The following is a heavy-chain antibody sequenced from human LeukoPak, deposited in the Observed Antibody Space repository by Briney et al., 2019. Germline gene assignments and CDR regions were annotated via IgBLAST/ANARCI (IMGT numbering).Heavy chain of an antibody. CDR1: GYTFTSYA. V-gene: IGHV1-3*01. CDR3: AREIAVAGHTTITNYYYGMDV. CDR2: INAGNGNT. D-gene: IGHD6-13*01. Sequence: ASVKVSCKASGYTFTSYAMHWVRQAPGQRLEWMGWINAGNGNTKYSQKFQGRVTITADESTSTAYMELSSLRSEDTAVYYCAREIAVAGHTTITNYYYGMDVWGQGTTVTVSS. J-gene: IGHJ6*02.